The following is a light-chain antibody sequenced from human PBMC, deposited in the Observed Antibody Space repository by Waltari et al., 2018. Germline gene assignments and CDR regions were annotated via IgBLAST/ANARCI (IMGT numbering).Light chain of an antibody. CDR2: WAS. CDR1: QTILYNTNNKNY. V-gene: IGKV4-1*01. CDR3: HQYYTTPIT. J-gene: IGKJ5*01. Sequence: DIVMTQSPDSLAVSLGERATINCKSSQTILYNTNNKNYLAWYQQKPRQPPKLLIYWASTRESGVPDRFSGSGSGKDVTLTISSLQAEDVAVYYCHQYYTTPITFGQGTRLEIK.